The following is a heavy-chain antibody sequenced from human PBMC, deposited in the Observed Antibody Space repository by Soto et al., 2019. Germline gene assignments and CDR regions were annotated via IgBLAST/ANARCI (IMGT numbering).Heavy chain of an antibody. CDR3: ARIPWRSRTRDY. CDR1: GCSISSSSYY. V-gene: IGHV4-39*01. Sequence: QLQLQESGPGLVKPSETLSLTCTVSGCSISSSSYYWGWIRQPPGKGLEWIGSIYSSGSTYYNPSLKSRVTISVDTSKNQFSLKLSSVTASDTAVYTCARIPWRSRTRDYWGQGTLVTVSS. J-gene: IGHJ4*02. CDR2: IYSSGST.